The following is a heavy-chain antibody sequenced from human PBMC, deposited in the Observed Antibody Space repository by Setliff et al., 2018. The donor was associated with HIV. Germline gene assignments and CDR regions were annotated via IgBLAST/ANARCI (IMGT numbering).Heavy chain of an antibody. Sequence: GASVKVSCKAFGYTFSTNAIHWVRQAPGQRPEWMGWINADNGNTKYSQKFQGRVTMTRDTSISTAYMELSRLRSDDTAVYYCARSLGLSLAMPTRSWYFAYWGQGTLVTVSS. D-gene: IGHD1-26*01. CDR1: GYTFSTNA. CDR2: INADNGNT. CDR3: ARSLGLSLAMPTRSWYFAY. V-gene: IGHV1-3*01. J-gene: IGHJ4*02.